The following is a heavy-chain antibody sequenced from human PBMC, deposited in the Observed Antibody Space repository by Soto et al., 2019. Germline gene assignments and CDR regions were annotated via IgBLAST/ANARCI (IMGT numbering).Heavy chain of an antibody. CDR3: ARDVAVRGTSYFEN. CDR2: IYHSGRT. V-gene: IGHV4-4*02. J-gene: IGHJ4*02. Sequence: QVQLQESGPGLVKPSGTLSLTCAVSSGSISSNNWWSWVRQSPGKGLEWIGEIYHSGRTNYNPSLKSRVNMSVDKSKNQFSLKLTSVIAADKAVYYCARDVAVRGTSYFENWGQGALVTVSS. D-gene: IGHD6-19*01. CDR1: SGSISSNNW.